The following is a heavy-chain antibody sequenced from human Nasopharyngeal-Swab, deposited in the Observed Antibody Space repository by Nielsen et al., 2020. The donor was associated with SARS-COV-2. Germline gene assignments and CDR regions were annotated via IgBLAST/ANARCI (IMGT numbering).Heavy chain of an antibody. Sequence: RQPPGKGLEWVSSISSSSSYIYYADSVKGRFTISRDNAKNSLYLQMNSLRAEDTAVYYCARDNDAFDIWGQGTMVTVSS. J-gene: IGHJ3*02. V-gene: IGHV3-21*01. CDR3: ARDNDAFDI. CDR2: ISSSSSYI.